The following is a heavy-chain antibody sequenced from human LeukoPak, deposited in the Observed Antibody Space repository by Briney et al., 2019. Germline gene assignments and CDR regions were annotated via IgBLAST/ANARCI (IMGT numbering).Heavy chain of an antibody. CDR2: MNPNSGDT. J-gene: IGHJ5*02. CDR1: GYTFTSYD. Sequence: ASVKVSCKASGYTFTSYDINRVRQATGQGLEWMGWMNPNSGDTGYAQKFQGRVTMTRNTSISTAYMELSSLRSEDTAVYYCARTIARKNWFDPWGQGTLVTVSS. CDR3: ARTIARKNWFDP. V-gene: IGHV1-8*01. D-gene: IGHD1-14*01.